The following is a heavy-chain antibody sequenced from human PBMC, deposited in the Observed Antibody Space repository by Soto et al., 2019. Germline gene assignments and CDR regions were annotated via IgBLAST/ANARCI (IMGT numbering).Heavy chain of an antibody. CDR2: INPNSGNI. CDR3: ARGRASGSYYLLDY. Sequence: ASVKVSCKASGNTFTSYDINWVRQATGHGLEWMGWINPNSGNIGYAQKFQGRVTMTRDTAIRTAYMEVSRLRSDDTAVYYCARGRASGSYYLLDYWGQGALVTV. CDR1: GNTFTSYD. J-gene: IGHJ4*02. D-gene: IGHD3-10*01. V-gene: IGHV1-8*01.